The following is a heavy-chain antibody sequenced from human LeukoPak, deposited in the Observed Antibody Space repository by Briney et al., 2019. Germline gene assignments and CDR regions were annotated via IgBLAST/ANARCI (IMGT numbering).Heavy chain of an antibody. V-gene: IGHV4-34*01. CDR3: ASLNGGVVPAAPGYDWFDP. CDR1: GGSFSGYY. Sequence: SETLSLTCAVCGGSFSGYYWSWIRQPPGKGLEWIGEINHSGSTNYNPSLKSRVTISVDTSKNQFSLKLSSVTAADTAVYYCASLNGGVVPAAPGYDWFDPWGQGTLVTVSS. CDR2: INHSGST. D-gene: IGHD2-2*01. J-gene: IGHJ5*02.